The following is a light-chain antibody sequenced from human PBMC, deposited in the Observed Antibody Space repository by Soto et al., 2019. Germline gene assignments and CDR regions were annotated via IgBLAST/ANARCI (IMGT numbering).Light chain of an antibody. CDR1: QLIISG. V-gene: IGKV1-5*03. CDR3: QHYNSYSEA. Sequence: DIQMTQSPSTLSGSVGAKVTITCRPIQLIISGLAWYQQKPGKAPKLLIYKASTLKSGVPSRFSGSGSGTEFTLTISSLQPDDFATYYCQHYNSYSEAFGQGTKVELK. CDR2: KAS. J-gene: IGKJ1*01.